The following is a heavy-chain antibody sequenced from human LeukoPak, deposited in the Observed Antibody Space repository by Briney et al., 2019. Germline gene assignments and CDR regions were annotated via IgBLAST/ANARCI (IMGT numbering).Heavy chain of an antibody. CDR1: GLTFSSHA. CDR2: ISHDGSDK. J-gene: IGHJ4*02. V-gene: IGHV3-30-3*01. CDR3: SXXXXXAXXPFDY. Sequence: GGSLRLSCAASGLTFSSHAMHWVRQAPGKGLEWVAVISHDGSDKHYADSVKGRFTISRDNSKNTLYLQMNSLRAEDTAVYYCSXXXXXAXXPFDYWGQGTLVTVSS.